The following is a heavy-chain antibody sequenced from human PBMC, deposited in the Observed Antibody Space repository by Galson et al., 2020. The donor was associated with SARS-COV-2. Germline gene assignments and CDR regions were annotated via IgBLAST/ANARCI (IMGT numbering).Heavy chain of an antibody. CDR1: GFPFSSYS. Sequence: GGSLRLSCAASGFPFSSYSMNWVRQAPGKGLEWVSSISAGSSYIYYADSVKGRFTISRDNAKNSLYLQMNSLRADDTAVYYCARVGGMATTPTKYYYYGLDVWGPGTTVTVSS. D-gene: IGHD1-26*01. CDR3: ARVGGMATTPTKYYYYGLDV. CDR2: ISAGSSYI. V-gene: IGHV3-21*01. J-gene: IGHJ6*02.